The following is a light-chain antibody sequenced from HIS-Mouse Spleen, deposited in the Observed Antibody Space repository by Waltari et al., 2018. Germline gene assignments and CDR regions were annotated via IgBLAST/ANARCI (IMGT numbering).Light chain of an antibody. V-gene: IGLV3-10*01. Sequence: SYELTQPPSVSVSPGQTARITCSGDALPKKYAYCYQQQSGQAPVLVIYEDSKRPSGSPEGFSGSSSGKMATLTISGAQVEDEADYYCYSTDSSGNHRVFGGGTKLTVL. CDR3: YSTDSSGNHRV. CDR2: EDS. J-gene: IGLJ2*01. CDR1: ALPKKY.